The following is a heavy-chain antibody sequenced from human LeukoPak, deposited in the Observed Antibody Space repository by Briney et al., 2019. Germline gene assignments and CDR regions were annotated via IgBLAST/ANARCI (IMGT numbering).Heavy chain of an antibody. CDR1: GGAFTDYY. V-gene: IGHV4-34*01. J-gene: IGHJ4*02. Sequence: SETLSLTCAVEGGAFTDYYWSWVRQSPEKGLEWIAEINQGGSTIYTPSPKNRVTISIDTTRKHFSLQLASLTAAGTAVYFCARRGIWIQWNFEYWGQGVLVTVSS. CDR3: ARRGIWIQWNFEY. D-gene: IGHD5-12*01. CDR2: INQGGST.